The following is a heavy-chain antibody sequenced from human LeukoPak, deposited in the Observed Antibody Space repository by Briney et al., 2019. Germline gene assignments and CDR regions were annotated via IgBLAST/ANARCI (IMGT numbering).Heavy chain of an antibody. J-gene: IGHJ4*02. V-gene: IGHV3-74*03. CDR3: AKDELRYFDWLLSPSFDY. CDR1: GFTFSNYW. Sequence: GGSLRLSCAASGFTFSNYWMHWVRQAPGKGLVWVSRISTDGSSTTYADSVKGRFTISRDNAKSTLYLQMNSLRAEDTALYYCAKDELRYFDWLLSPSFDYWGQGTLVTVSS. D-gene: IGHD3-9*01. CDR2: ISTDGSST.